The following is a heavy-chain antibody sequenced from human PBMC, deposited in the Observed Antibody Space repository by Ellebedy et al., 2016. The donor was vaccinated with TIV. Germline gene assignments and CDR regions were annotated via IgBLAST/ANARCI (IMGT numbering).Heavy chain of an antibody. Sequence: AASVKVSCKASGYTFTSYGISWVRQAPGQGLEWMGWISAYNGNTNYAQKLQGRVTMTTDTSTSTAYMELRSLRSDDTAVYYCAREIPPYYYDSSGYLDYWGQGTLVTVSS. CDR1: GYTFTSYG. V-gene: IGHV1-18*01. J-gene: IGHJ4*02. CDR2: ISAYNGNT. D-gene: IGHD3-22*01. CDR3: AREIPPYYYDSSGYLDY.